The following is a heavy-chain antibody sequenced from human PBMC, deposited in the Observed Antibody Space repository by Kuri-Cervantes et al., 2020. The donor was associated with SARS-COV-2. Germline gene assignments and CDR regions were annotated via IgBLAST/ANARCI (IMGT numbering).Heavy chain of an antibody. CDR2: IYYSGST. Sequence: SETLSLTCTVSGDSISSYHWNWIRQPPGKGLEWIGSIYYSGSTYYNPSLKSRVTVSVDTSKNQFSLKLSSVTAADTAVYYCARHGLDPRSSWYLLPQIDYWGQGTLVTVSS. D-gene: IGHD6-13*01. CDR1: GDSISSYH. V-gene: IGHV4-59*05. CDR3: ARHGLDPRSSWYLLPQIDY. J-gene: IGHJ4*02.